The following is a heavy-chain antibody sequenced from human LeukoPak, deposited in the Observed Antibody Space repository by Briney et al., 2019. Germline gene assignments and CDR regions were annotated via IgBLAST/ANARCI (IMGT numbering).Heavy chain of an antibody. CDR3: ARDNDYHGSVLDY. CDR1: GGSIRSYY. V-gene: IGHV4-59*01. CDR2: INHSGGT. Sequence: SETLSLTCSVSGGSIRSYYWSWIRQSPGKGLEWIGYINHSGGTNYNPSLKSRVTISIDTSKNQFSLKLSSVTAADTAVYYCARDNDYHGSVLDYWGQGTLVTVSS. J-gene: IGHJ4*02. D-gene: IGHD3-10*01.